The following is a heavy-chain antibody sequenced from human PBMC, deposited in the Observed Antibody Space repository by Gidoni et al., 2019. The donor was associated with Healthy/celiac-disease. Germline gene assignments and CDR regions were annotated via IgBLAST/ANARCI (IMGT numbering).Heavy chain of an antibody. CDR3: AKTHIGVDYGDGIFDY. CDR2: ISGSGGST. V-gene: IGHV3-23*01. Sequence: EVQLLESGGGLVQPGGSLRLSCAASGFTFSSYAMSWVRQAPGKGLEWVSAISGSGGSTYYADSVKGRFTISRDNSKNTLYLQMNSLRAEDTAVYYCAKTHIGVDYGDGIFDYWGQGTLVTVSS. J-gene: IGHJ4*02. D-gene: IGHD4-17*01. CDR1: GFTFSSYA.